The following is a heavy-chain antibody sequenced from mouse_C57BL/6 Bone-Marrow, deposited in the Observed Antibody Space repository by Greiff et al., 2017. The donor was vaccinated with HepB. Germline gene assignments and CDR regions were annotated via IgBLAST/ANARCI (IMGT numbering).Heavy chain of an antibody. CDR3: ARRAIYYGNYGRYFDV. CDR1: GYTFTSYW. D-gene: IGHD2-1*01. CDR2: IDPSDSET. Sequence: VQLQQPGAELVRPGSSVKLSCKASGYTFTSYWMHWVKQRPIQGLEWIGNIDPSDSETHYNQKFKDKATLTVDKSSSTAYMQLSSLTSEDSAVYYCARRAIYYGNYGRYFDVWGTGTTVTVSS. V-gene: IGHV1-52*01. J-gene: IGHJ1*03.